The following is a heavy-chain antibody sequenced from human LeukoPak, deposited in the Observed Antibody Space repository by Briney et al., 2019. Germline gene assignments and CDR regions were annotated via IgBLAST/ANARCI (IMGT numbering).Heavy chain of an antibody. D-gene: IGHD5-24*01. CDR2: INPNSGGT. V-gene: IGHV1-2*04. CDR1: GYTFTGYY. Sequence: ASVKVSCKASGYTFTGYYMHWVRQAPGQGLEWMGWINPNSGGTNYAQKFQGWVTMTRDTSISTAYMELSRLRSDDTAVYYCARDLGWLQLMADYWGQGTLVTVSS. J-gene: IGHJ4*02. CDR3: ARDLGWLQLMADY.